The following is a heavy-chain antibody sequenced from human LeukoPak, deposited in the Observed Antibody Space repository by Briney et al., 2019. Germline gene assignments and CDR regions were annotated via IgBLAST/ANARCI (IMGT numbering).Heavy chain of an antibody. V-gene: IGHV5-51*01. D-gene: IGHD1-26*01. J-gene: IGHJ4*02. CDR1: GYSFPNYW. Sequence: GESLKISCKASGYSFPNYWIGWVRQMPGKGLEWMGIIYPGDSDSKYSPSFQGQVTISADKSITTAYLRWSSLKASDTAMYYCARGGSPIGGSPSSYYFDYWGQGTLVTVSS. CDR2: IYPGDSDS. CDR3: ARGGSPIGGSPSSYYFDY.